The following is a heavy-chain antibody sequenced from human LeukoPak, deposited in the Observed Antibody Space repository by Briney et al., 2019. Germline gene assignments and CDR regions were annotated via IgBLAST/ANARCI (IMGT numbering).Heavy chain of an antibody. Sequence: ASVKVSCKVSGYTLTELSMHWVRQAPGKGLEXXXXFDPEDGETIYAQKFQGRVTMTEDTSTDTAYMELSSLRSEDTAVYYCATGGGRVAVAGYFDYWGQGTLVTVSS. CDR2: FDPEDGET. J-gene: IGHJ4*02. CDR3: ATGGGRVAVAGYFDY. CDR1: GYTLTELS. D-gene: IGHD6-19*01. V-gene: IGHV1-24*01.